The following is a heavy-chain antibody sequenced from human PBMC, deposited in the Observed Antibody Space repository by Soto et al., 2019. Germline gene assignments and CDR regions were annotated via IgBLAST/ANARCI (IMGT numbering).Heavy chain of an antibody. D-gene: IGHD5-18*01. CDR3: ARVDSGYSYGEPVFHN. CDR2: IYYSGTT. J-gene: IGHJ4*02. CDR1: GGSVSSGSYY. Sequence: QVQLQESGPGLVKPSETLSLTCTVSGGSVSSGSYYWSWIRQPPGKGLEWIGHIYYSGTTNYNPFLKSRVTISVDKSKNQFSLKLSSVTAADTAVYYCARVDSGYSYGEPVFHNWGQGTLVTVSS. V-gene: IGHV4-61*01.